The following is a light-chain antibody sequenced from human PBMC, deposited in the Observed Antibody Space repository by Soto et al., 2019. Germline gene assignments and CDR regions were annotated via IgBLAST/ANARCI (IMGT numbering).Light chain of an antibody. CDR2: DVS. Sequence: DIVLTQSPGTLSLSPGERATLSCRSSRSISSNYLAWYQQKPDQAPRLVIYDVSGRATGIPDRFSGSGSGTDFTLTIIRLEPEDSAVYYSQQYGISPTFGQGTKVEIK. V-gene: IGKV3-20*01. CDR3: QQYGISPT. CDR1: RSISSNY. J-gene: IGKJ1*01.